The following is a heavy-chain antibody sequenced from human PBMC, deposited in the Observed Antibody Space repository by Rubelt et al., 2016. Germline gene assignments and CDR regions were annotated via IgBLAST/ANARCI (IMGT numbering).Heavy chain of an antibody. V-gene: IGHV1-3*01. J-gene: IGHJ4*02. CDR3: ARGDIVVVVAASNPLDY. CDR2: INAGNGNT. CDR1: GYTFTSYA. Sequence: QVQLEQSGAEVKKPGASVKVSCKASGYTFTSYAMHWVRQAPGQRLEWMGWINAGNGNTQYSQKFEGGHTIPRATAASTAYMGLSSLSSEDTAVYYCARGDIVVVVAASNPLDYWGQGTLVTVSS. D-gene: IGHD2-15*01.